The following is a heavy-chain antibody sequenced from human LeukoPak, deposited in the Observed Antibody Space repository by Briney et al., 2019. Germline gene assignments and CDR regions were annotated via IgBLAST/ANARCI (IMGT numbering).Heavy chain of an antibody. D-gene: IGHD5-12*01. CDR3: ARDRGYSGYDLFDY. V-gene: IGHV3-7*01. J-gene: IGHJ4*02. Sequence: GGSLRLSCAASGFTFSTYWMTWVRQTPGKGLEWVANINQDGGELYYVDSVKGRFTISRDIAKNSLYLQMNSLRAEDTAVYYCARDRGYSGYDLFDYWGQGTLVTVSS. CDR2: INQDGGEL. CDR1: GFTFSTYW.